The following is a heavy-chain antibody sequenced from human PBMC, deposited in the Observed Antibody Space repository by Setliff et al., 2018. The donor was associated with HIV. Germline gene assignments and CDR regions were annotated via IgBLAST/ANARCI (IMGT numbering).Heavy chain of an antibody. D-gene: IGHD3-9*01. Sequence: SEILSLTCIVSGASISTYSWSWIRQSPGKGLECIGYISTSGSTNYNPSLKSRVTISLDTSKNQFSLKLTSVTAADTAVYYCARHPRHYNILTGYRYYYMDVWGKGTTVTVSS. V-gene: IGHV4-4*09. CDR2: ISTSGST. CDR3: ARHPRHYNILTGYRYYYMDV. CDR1: GASISTYS. J-gene: IGHJ6*03.